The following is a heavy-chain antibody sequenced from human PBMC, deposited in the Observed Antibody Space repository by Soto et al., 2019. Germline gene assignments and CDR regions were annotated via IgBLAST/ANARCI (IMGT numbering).Heavy chain of an antibody. J-gene: IGHJ6*02. CDR2: IYYSVST. D-gene: IGHD5-18*01. CDR3: ARALTQVWPHYYYGMDV. CDR1: GGSISSGDYF. V-gene: IGHV4-30-4*01. Sequence: SETLSLTCTVSGGSISSGDYFGSWILHPPGKGLEWIGYIYYSVSTYYNPSLKSRVTISVDTSKNQFSLNMSSVTAADTAVYYGARALTQVWPHYYYGMDVCGQGTKVTVSS.